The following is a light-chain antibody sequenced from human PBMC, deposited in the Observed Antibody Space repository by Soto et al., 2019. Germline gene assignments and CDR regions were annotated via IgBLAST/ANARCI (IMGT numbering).Light chain of an antibody. CDR2: GAS. CDR3: QQYKSYFRT. Sequence: EIVMTQSPATLSGSPGERATLSCRASQSVSTNLAWYQQKPGQAPRLLIYGASTRATGIPARFSGSGSGTELTLTISSLQPDDFGTYYCQQYKSYFRTFGQGTKVEIK. V-gene: IGKV3-15*01. CDR1: QSVSTN. J-gene: IGKJ1*01.